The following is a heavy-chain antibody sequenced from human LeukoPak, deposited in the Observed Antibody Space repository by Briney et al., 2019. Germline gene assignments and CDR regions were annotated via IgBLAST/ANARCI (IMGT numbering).Heavy chain of an antibody. CDR3: ARDLYSSSWSIYYYYGMDV. Sequence: ASVTVSCKASGYTFTSYAMNWVRQAPGQGLEWMGWINTNTGNPTYAQGFTGRFVFSLDTSVSTAYLQISSLKAEDTAVYYCARDLYSSSWSIYYYYGMDVWGQGTTVTVSS. V-gene: IGHV7-4-1*02. J-gene: IGHJ6*02. CDR2: INTNTGNP. D-gene: IGHD6-13*01. CDR1: GYTFTSYA.